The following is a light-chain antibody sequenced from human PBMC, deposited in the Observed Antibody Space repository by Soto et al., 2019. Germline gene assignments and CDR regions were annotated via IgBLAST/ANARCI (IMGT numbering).Light chain of an antibody. CDR2: SNN. CDR3: ASWDDSLSETV. Sequence: QSVLTQPPSLSGTPGQRVTISCSGSNFNVKNNYVYWYQQFAGTAAKLLIYSNNRPPSGVPDRFSGSKSGSSASLAISGLRPEDEADYYCASWDDSLSETVFGGGTQLTVL. J-gene: IGLJ7*01. V-gene: IGLV1-47*01. CDR1: NFNVKNNY.